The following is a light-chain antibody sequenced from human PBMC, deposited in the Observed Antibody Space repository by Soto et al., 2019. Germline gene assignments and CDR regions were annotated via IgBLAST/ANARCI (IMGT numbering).Light chain of an antibody. J-gene: IGLJ1*01. Sequence: QSALTQPASVSGSPGQSITISCTGTSSDVGGYNSVSWYQQHPGKVPKIMIYDVSIRPSGVPDRFSGSKSGNTASLTISGLQAEDEADYYCSAYTIIPALVFGTGTKLTVL. CDR2: DVS. CDR1: SSDVGGYNS. V-gene: IGLV2-14*01. CDR3: SAYTIIPALV.